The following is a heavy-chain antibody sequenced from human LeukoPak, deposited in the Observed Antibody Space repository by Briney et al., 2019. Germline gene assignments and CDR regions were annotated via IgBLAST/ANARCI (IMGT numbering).Heavy chain of an antibody. V-gene: IGHV3-7*01. CDR2: IKQDGTNK. CDR3: ARDGPRYYDILTGYYTSPNWFDP. J-gene: IGHJ5*02. CDR1: GFTFSRYW. Sequence: GGSLRLSCVASGFTFSRYWMSWVRQAPGKGLEWVANIKQDGTNKYYVDSVKGRFTISRDNAKNSLYLQMNSLRAEDTAVYYCARDGPRYYDILTGYYTSPNWFDPWGQGTLVTVSS. D-gene: IGHD3-9*01.